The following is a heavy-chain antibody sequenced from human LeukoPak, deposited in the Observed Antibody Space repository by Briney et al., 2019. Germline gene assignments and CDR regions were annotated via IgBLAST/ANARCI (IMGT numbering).Heavy chain of an antibody. Sequence: NPSETLSLTCAAAGGSISSSNWWSWVRQPPGKGLEWIGEIYHSGSTNYNPSLKSRVTISVDKSKNQFSLKLSSVTAADTAVYYCARWGLQYRGALDYWGQGTLVTVSS. CDR2: IYHSGST. CDR1: GGSISSSNW. CDR3: ARWGLQYRGALDY. D-gene: IGHD1-14*01. V-gene: IGHV4-4*02. J-gene: IGHJ4*02.